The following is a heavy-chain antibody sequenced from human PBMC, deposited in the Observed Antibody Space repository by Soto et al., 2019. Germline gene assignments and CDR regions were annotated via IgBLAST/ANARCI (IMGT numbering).Heavy chain of an antibody. CDR3: ASVTGQQLVPPGGGYFDY. V-gene: IGHV1-69*13. CDR2: IIPIFGTA. CDR1: GGTFSSYA. D-gene: IGHD6-13*01. Sequence: SVKVSCKASGGTFSSYAISWVRQAPGQGLDLMVGIIPIFGTANYAQKFQGRVTITADESTSTAYMELSSLRSEDTAVYYCASVTGQQLVPPGGGYFDYWGQGALVTVSS. J-gene: IGHJ4*02.